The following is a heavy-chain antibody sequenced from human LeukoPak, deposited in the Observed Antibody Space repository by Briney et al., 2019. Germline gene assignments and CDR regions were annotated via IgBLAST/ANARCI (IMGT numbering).Heavy chain of an antibody. J-gene: IGHJ6*02. CDR2: ISYDGSNK. D-gene: IGHD3-22*01. Sequence: PGGSLRLSCAASGFTFSSYGMHWVRQAPGKGLEWVAVISYDGSNKYYADSVKGRFTISRDNSKNTLYLQMNSLRAEDTAVYYCARETYYYDSSGYYYVLWGMDVWGQGTTVTVSS. V-gene: IGHV3-30*19. CDR1: GFTFSSYG. CDR3: ARETYYYDSSGYYYVLWGMDV.